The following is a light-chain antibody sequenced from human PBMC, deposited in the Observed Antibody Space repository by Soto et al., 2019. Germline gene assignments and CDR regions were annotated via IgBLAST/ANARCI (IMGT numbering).Light chain of an antibody. Sequence: EIVLTQSPGTLSLSPGERATLSCRASQSVSSSYLAWYQQKPGQAPRLLIYGTSSRATAIPDRFSGSGSGTDFTLTISRLEPEDFAVYYCQQYGSSSLTFGQGTKVEIQ. CDR1: QSVSSSY. J-gene: IGKJ1*01. V-gene: IGKV3-20*01. CDR2: GTS. CDR3: QQYGSSSLT.